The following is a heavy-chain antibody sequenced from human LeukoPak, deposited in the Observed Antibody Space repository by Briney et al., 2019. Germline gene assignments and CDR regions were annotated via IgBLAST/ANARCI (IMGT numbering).Heavy chain of an antibody. V-gene: IGHV3-23*01. CDR2: ISGSGGST. CDR1: GFTFSSYA. J-gene: IGHJ5*02. D-gene: IGHD6-13*01. Sequence: RGSLRLSCAASGFTFSSYAMSWVRQAPGKGLEWVSAISGSGGSTYYADSVKGRFTISRDNSKNTLYLQMNSLRAEDTAVYYCAKDLSSSSWPAWFDPWGQGTLVTVSS. CDR3: AKDLSSSSWPAWFDP.